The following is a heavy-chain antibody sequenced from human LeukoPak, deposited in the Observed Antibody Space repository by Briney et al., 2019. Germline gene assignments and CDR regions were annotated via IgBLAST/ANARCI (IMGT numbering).Heavy chain of an antibody. CDR1: GFTFSDYY. CDR3: ARDLGVADPGWFDP. CDR2: ISSSGSTI. Sequence: GGSLRLSCAASGFTFSDYYMSWIRQAPGKGLEWVSYISSSGSTIYYADSVKGRFTISRDNAKNSLYLRMNSLRAEDTAVYYCARDLGVADPGWFDPWGQGTLVTVSS. V-gene: IGHV3-11*01. D-gene: IGHD1-26*01. J-gene: IGHJ5*02.